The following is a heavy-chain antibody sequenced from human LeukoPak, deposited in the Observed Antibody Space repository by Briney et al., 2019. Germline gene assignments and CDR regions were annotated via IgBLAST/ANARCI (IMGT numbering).Heavy chain of an antibody. D-gene: IGHD3-16*01. Sequence: GGSLRLSCAASGSTFRRYALHRVRQAPGKGLEWVSMISFDGSTKDYADSVKGRFTISRDNSNNTLDLQLNSLRAEDTALYYCTRGVVNAYAAFDYWGQGTLVIVSS. J-gene: IGHJ4*02. CDR3: TRGVVNAYAAFDY. V-gene: IGHV3-30-3*01. CDR1: GSTFRRYA. CDR2: ISFDGSTK.